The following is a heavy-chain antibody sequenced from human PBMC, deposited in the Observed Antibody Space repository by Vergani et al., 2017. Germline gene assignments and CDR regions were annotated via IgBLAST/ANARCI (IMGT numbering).Heavy chain of an antibody. CDR1: GYTFTSYY. D-gene: IGHD3-10*01. V-gene: IGHV1-46*03. Sequence: QVQLVQSGAEVKKPGASVKVSCKASGYTFTSYYMHWVRQAPGQGLEWMGIINPSGGSTSYAQKFQGRVTMTRDTSTSTVYMELSSLRSEDTVVYYCAVLWFGELLDIDYWGQGTLVTVSS. CDR2: INPSGGST. CDR3: AVLWFGELLDIDY. J-gene: IGHJ4*02.